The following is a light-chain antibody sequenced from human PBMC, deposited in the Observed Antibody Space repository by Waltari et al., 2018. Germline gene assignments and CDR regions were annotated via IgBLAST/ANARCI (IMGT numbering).Light chain of an antibody. CDR1: ASNIGSNT. CDR3: AAWDDSLDGLYV. V-gene: IGLV1-44*01. Sequence: QSVLTQPPSASETPGQRVTISCSGGASNIGSNTVNWYQQLPRTAPKLLNYSDKGRPSGVPDRFSGSKSGASASLASSGLQSEDEADYYCAAWDDSLDGLYVFGTGTKVTVL. CDR2: SDK. J-gene: IGLJ1*01.